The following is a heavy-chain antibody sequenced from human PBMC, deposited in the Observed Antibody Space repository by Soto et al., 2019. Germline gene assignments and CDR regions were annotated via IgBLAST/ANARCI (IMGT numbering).Heavy chain of an antibody. J-gene: IGHJ6*03. D-gene: IGHD3-10*01. CDR1: GGSISSGGYY. Sequence: SETLFLTCTVSGGSISSGGYYWSWIRQHPGKGLEWIGYIYYSGSTYYNPSLKSRVTTSVDTSKNQFSLKLSSVTAADTAVYYCARGGLRIAMVRAYYYYMDVWGKGTTVTVSS. CDR3: ARGGLRIAMVRAYYYYMDV. CDR2: IYYSGST. V-gene: IGHV4-31*03.